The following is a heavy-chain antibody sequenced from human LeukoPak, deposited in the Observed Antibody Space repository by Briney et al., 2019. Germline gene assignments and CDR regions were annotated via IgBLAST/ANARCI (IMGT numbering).Heavy chain of an antibody. CDR2: INPNSGGT. V-gene: IGHV1-2*02. CDR1: GYTFTGYY. J-gene: IGHJ5*02. CDR3: ARATVTYNWFDP. Sequence: ASVKVSCKASGYTFTGYYMHWVRQAPGQGLEWMGWINPNSGGTNYAQKFQGRVTMTRDTSISTAYMEPSRLRSDDTAVYYCARATVTYNWFDPWGQGTLVTVSS. D-gene: IGHD4-17*01.